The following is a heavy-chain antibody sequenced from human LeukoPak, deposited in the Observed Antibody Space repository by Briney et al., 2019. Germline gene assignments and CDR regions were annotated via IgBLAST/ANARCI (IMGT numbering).Heavy chain of an antibody. D-gene: IGHD6-25*01. J-gene: IGHJ6*02. Sequence: GGSLRLSCAASGFTFSSYAMSWVRQAPGKGLEWVSSISSSSSYIYYADSAKGRFTISRDNAKNSLYLQMNSLRAEDTAVYYCARATRLNYYGMDVWGQGTTVTVSS. CDR2: ISSSSSYI. V-gene: IGHV3-21*01. CDR3: ARATRLNYYGMDV. CDR1: GFTFSSYA.